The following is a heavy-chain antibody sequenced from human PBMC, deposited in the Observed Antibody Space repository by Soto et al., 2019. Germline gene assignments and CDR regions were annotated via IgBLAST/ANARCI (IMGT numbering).Heavy chain of an antibody. D-gene: IGHD3-16*02. V-gene: IGHV1-69*01. Sequence: QVQLVQSGAEVKKPGSSVKVSCKASGGTFSSYAISWVRQAPGQGLEWMGGIIPIFGTANYAQKFQGRVTITADESKSTAYMELSSLRSEDTAVYYCARAKGYYDYVWGSYRSPGFDYWGQGTLVTVSS. J-gene: IGHJ4*02. CDR2: IIPIFGTA. CDR1: GGTFSSYA. CDR3: ARAKGYYDYVWGSYRSPGFDY.